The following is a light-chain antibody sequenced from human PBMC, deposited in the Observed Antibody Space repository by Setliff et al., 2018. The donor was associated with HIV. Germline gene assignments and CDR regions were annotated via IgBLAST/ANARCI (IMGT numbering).Light chain of an antibody. CDR3: GSYRRTSTGV. Sequence: QSALTQAASVSGSPGQSITIFCIGTNSDIGGYEYVSWYQQHPGEAPKLIIYEVTNRPSGVSNRFSGSKSGNTASLTISGLQDEDEADYYCGSYRRTSTGVFGGGTKVTVL. CDR1: NSDIGGYEY. CDR2: EVT. J-gene: IGLJ3*02. V-gene: IGLV2-14*01.